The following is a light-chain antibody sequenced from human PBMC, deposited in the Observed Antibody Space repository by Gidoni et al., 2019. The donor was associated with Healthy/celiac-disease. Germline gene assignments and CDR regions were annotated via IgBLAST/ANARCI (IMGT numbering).Light chain of an antibody. V-gene: IGKV3-20*01. CDR1: QSVSSSY. J-gene: IGKJ5*01. Sequence: DIVLTQSPVTLALSPGESATLSCGARQSVSSSYLAWYQQNPGQAPRLLIYGASRRATGIPDRFSGSGSGTDFTLTISRLEPEDFAVYYCQQYGSSITFGQGTRLEIK. CDR3: QQYGSSIT. CDR2: GAS.